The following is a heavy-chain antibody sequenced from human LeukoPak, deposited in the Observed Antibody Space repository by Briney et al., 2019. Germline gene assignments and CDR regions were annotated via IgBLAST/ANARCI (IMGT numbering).Heavy chain of an antibody. CDR1: GFAFSSYS. Sequence: GGSLRLSCAASGFAFSSYSMNWVRQAPGKGLEWVSSISSSSTYIYYADSVKGRFTISRDNAKNSLYLQMNSLRAEDTAVYYCATWVVGSVFDYWGQGTLVTVSS. J-gene: IGHJ4*02. CDR3: ATWVVGSVFDY. CDR2: ISSSSTYI. V-gene: IGHV3-21*01. D-gene: IGHD1-26*01.